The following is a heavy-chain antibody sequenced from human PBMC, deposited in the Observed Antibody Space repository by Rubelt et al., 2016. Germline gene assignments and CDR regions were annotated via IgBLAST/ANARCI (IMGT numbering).Heavy chain of an antibody. CDR3: ARGGYGSQESVDEFDI. J-gene: IGHJ3*02. V-gene: IGHV4-59*08. CDR2: IYYSGNR. Sequence: LVKPSETLSLSCTVSGGSISSASWSWIRRPPGKGLEWIGCIYYSGNRKYKPSLRGRVTISEDTSKNKVSLKLASVTAADTAVYFCARGGYGSQESVDEFDIWGQGTMVTISS. D-gene: IGHD4-17*01. CDR1: GGSISSAS.